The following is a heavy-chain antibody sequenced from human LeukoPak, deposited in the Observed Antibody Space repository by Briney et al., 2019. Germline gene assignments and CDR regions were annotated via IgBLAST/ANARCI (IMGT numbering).Heavy chain of an antibody. J-gene: IGHJ4*02. D-gene: IGHD5-18*01. CDR3: AQGRLGYSYGAFDH. V-gene: IGHV3-23*01. Sequence: GGSLRLSCAASGFTFSSYAMSWVRQAPGKGLEWVSLISGSGGSTYYADSVKGRFTISRDNSKNTLYLQMHSLRVEDTAVYYCAQGRLGYSYGAFDHWGQGTLVTVSS. CDR1: GFTFSSYA. CDR2: ISGSGGST.